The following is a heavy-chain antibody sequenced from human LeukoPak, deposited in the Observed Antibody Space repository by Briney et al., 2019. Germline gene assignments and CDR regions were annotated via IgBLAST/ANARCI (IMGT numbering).Heavy chain of an antibody. Sequence: PSETLSLTCTVSGGSISSGDYYWSWVRQPPGGGLGWLGYIYYSGSTYYNPSLKSRVTISVDTSKNQFSLKLSSVTAADTAVYYCARSYYYGSGNINRILDAFDIWGQGTIVTVSS. D-gene: IGHD3-10*01. CDR3: ARSYYYGSGNINRILDAFDI. V-gene: IGHV4-30-4*01. J-gene: IGHJ3*02. CDR2: IYYSGST. CDR1: GGSISSGDYY.